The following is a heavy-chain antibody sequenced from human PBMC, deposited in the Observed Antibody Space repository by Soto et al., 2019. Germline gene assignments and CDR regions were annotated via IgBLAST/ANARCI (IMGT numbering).Heavy chain of an antibody. V-gene: IGHV4-59*08. D-gene: IGHD5-12*01. CDR1: GGSISSYY. Sequence: SETLSLTCTVSGGSISSYYWSWIRQPPGKGLEWIGYIYYSGSTNYNPSLKSRVTISVDTSKNQFSLKLSSVTAADTAVYYCARAEYSGYALPYFDYWGQGTLVTVSS. J-gene: IGHJ4*02. CDR2: IYYSGST. CDR3: ARAEYSGYALPYFDY.